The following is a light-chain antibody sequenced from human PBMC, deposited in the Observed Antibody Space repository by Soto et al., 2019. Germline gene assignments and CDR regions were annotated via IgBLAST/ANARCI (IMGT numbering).Light chain of an antibody. CDR1: PSVRSNS. J-gene: IGKJ4*01. Sequence: EIVLTQSPDTLSLSPGERATLSCRASPSVRSNSLAWYQQKPGQAPRFLIYDASSRATGIPDRFSGSGSGTDFTLTISRLEPEDFAVYYCQQYGSTPLTFGGGTKVDIK. V-gene: IGKV3-20*01. CDR3: QQYGSTPLT. CDR2: DAS.